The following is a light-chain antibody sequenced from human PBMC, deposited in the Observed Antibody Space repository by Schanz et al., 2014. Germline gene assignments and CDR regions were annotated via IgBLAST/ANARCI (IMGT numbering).Light chain of an antibody. CDR2: GAS. J-gene: IGKJ4*01. V-gene: IGKV3D-15*01. CDR3: QQYGTSPPIT. CDR1: QSVGSN. Sequence: EIVMTQSPATLSLSPGERATLSCRASQSVGSNLGWYQEKPGQAPRLLIYGASSRATGIPDRFSGSGSGTDFTLTINSLQSEEFAVYYCQQYGTSPPITFGGGTKVEIK.